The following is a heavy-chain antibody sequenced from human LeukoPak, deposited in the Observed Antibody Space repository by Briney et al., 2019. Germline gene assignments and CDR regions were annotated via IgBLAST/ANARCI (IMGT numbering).Heavy chain of an antibody. CDR1: GFTFSSYA. V-gene: IGHV3-23*01. J-gene: IGHJ4*02. Sequence: GGSLRLSCAASGFTFSSYAMSWVRQAPGKGLEWVSAISGSGGSTYYADSVKGRFTISRDNSKNTLYLQMNSLRAEDTAVYYCARGGYGDYGGGEVYWGQGTLVTVSS. D-gene: IGHD4-17*01. CDR2: ISGSGGST. CDR3: ARGGYGDYGGGEVY.